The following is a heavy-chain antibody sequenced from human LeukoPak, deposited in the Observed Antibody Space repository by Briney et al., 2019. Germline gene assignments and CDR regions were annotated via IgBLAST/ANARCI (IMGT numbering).Heavy chain of an antibody. CDR1: GFTFSSYA. J-gene: IGHJ4*02. CDR2: ISDSGGTT. V-gene: IGHV3-23*01. Sequence: GGSLRLSCAASGFTFSSYATSWVRQAPGKGLEWVSIISDSGGTTYHADSVKGRFTISRDNSKNTLYPQMNSLRVEDTAVYYCATLYQLLWVSFDYWGQGTLVTVSS. D-gene: IGHD2-2*01. CDR3: ATLYQLLWVSFDY.